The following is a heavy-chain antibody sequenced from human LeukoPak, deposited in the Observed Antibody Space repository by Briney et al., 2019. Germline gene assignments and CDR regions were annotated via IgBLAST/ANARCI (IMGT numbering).Heavy chain of an antibody. D-gene: IGHD3-10*01. V-gene: IGHV3-30*04. CDR1: GFTFSSYA. Sequence: GGSLRLSCAASGFTFSSYAMHWVRQAPGKGLEWVAVISYDGSNKYYADSVKGRFTISRDNSKNTLYLQMNSLRAEDTAVYYCARAPVVRGPFDYWGQGTLVTVSS. CDR2: ISYDGSNK. J-gene: IGHJ4*02. CDR3: ARAPVVRGPFDY.